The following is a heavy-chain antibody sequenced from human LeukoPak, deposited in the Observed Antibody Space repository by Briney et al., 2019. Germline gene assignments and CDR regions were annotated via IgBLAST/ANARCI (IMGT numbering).Heavy chain of an antibody. D-gene: IGHD2-2*02. Sequence: PGGSLRLSCAASGFTFSSYAMSWVRQAPGKGLEWVSAISGSGGSTYYADSVKGRFTISRDNSKNTLYLQMNSLRAEDTAVYYCATGGTYCSSTSCYKATIKYYLDYWGQGTLVTVSS. J-gene: IGHJ4*02. CDR3: ATGGTYCSSTSCYKATIKYYLDY. CDR2: ISGSGGST. CDR1: GFTFSSYA. V-gene: IGHV3-23*01.